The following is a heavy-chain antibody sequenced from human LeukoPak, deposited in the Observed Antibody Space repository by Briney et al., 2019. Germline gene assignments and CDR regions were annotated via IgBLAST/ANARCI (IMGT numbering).Heavy chain of an antibody. D-gene: IGHD2-8*01. CDR2: IYYTGIS. V-gene: IGHV4-39*07. Sequence: SETLSLTCTVSGAPITIGAESYHWGWIRQPPGKGLEWIGTIYYTGISYYNPSLESRVTSSLDTSKNQFSLTLNSVTAADTAVYYCVRADYNGGNPGYFDIWGRGTMVTVSS. J-gene: IGHJ3*02. CDR1: GAPITIGAESYH. CDR3: VRADYNGGNPGYFDI.